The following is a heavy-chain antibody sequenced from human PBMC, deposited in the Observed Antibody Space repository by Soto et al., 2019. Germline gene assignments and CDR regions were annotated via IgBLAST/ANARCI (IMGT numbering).Heavy chain of an antibody. J-gene: IGHJ6*02. CDR2: MSGSGAST. CDR1: GFTFSSYA. D-gene: IGHD3-9*01. Sequence: EVQLLESGGGLVQPGRSLRLSCAASGFTFSSYAMSRVRQAPGKGLEWVSSMSGSGASTYYADSVQGRFTISRDNSKNTLDLQLNSLRAEDTAVYYCAKELVGLFRFGMDVWGQGTTVTVSS. V-gene: IGHV3-23*01. CDR3: AKELVGLFRFGMDV.